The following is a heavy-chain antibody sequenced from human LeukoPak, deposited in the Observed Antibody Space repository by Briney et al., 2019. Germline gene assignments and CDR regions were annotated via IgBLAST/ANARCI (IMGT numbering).Heavy chain of an antibody. Sequence: PSETLSLTCAVYGGSFSGYYWSWIRQPPGKGPEWIGYIYYSGSTNYNPSLKSRVTISVDTSKNQFSLKLSSVTAADTAVYYCAREGKDIVVVPAAMRYYYYMDVWGKGTTVTISS. J-gene: IGHJ6*03. CDR1: GGSFSGYY. D-gene: IGHD2-2*01. CDR3: AREGKDIVVVPAAMRYYYYMDV. CDR2: IYYSGST. V-gene: IGHV4-59*01.